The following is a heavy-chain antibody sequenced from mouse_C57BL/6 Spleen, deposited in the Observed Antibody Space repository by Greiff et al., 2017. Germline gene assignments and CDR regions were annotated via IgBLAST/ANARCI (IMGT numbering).Heavy chain of an antibody. Sequence: DVQLVESGGGLVKPGGSLKLSCAASGFTFSDYGMHWVRQAPEKGLEWVAYISSGSSTIYYADTVKGRFTISRDNAKNTLFLQMTSLRSEDTAMYYCARGGNYVGWYFDVWGTGTTVTVSS. V-gene: IGHV5-17*01. CDR1: GFTFSDYG. J-gene: IGHJ1*03. CDR3: ARGGNYVGWYFDV. D-gene: IGHD2-1*01. CDR2: ISSGSSTI.